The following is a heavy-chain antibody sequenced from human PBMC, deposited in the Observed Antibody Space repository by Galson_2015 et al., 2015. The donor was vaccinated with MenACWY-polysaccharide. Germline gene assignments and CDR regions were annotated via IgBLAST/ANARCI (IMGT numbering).Heavy chain of an antibody. CDR2: IKKDGSEK. CDR3: ARGHYGMDV. V-gene: IGHV3-7*01. J-gene: IGHJ6*02. Sequence: SLRLSCAASGFTFGSYSMNWVCQAPGKGLEWVASIKKDGSEKYYVDSVKGRFTISRDNARKSLYLQLNSLRAEDTAVYYCARGHYGMDVWGQGTTVTASS. CDR1: GFTFGSYS.